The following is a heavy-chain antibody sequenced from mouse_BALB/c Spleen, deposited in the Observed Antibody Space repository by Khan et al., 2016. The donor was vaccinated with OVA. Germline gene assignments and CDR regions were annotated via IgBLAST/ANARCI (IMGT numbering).Heavy chain of an antibody. CDR1: GFSLTGYG. D-gene: IGHD2-10*01. CDR2: IWGDGST. J-gene: IGHJ4*01. CDR3: ARAYYGNYREAMDY. Sequence: QVQLKESGPGLVAPSQSLSITCTVSGFSLTGYGVNWVRQPPGKGLEWLGMIWGDGSTDYNSAPKSRLSISKDNSKSQVFLKMNSLQTDDTARYYCARAYYGNYREAMDYWGQGTSVTVSS. V-gene: IGHV2-6-7*01.